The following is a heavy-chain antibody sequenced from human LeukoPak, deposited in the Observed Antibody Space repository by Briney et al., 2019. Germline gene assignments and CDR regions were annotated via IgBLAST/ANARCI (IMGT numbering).Heavy chain of an antibody. CDR3: ARVRGDLYFGF. CDR2: IKQGGTEK. D-gene: IGHD2-21*02. CDR1: GFMFSSYW. J-gene: IGHJ4*02. V-gene: IGHV3-7*04. Sequence: GGSLRLSCAASGFMFSSYWMSWVRQAPGKGLEWVANIKQGGTEKYYVDSVKGRFTISRDNAKNSLYLQTSSLRAEDTAVYYCARVRGDLYFGFWGQGALVTVSS.